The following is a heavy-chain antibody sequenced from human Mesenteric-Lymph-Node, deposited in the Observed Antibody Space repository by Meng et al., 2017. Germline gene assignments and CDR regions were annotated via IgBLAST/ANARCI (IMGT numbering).Heavy chain of an antibody. CDR1: GFTVSSNY. D-gene: IGHD2-21*01. V-gene: IGHV3-53*02. J-gene: IGHJ4*02. CDR2: IYSGGST. Sequence: EVELVETGGGLIQPGGSLRLSCAASGFTVSSNYMSWIRQAPGKGLEWVSVIYSGGSTSYADSVRGRFTISIDDSRNTVYLQMNNLRADDTAVYYCVREPYEPRGHWGQGTLVTVSS. CDR3: VREPYEPRGH.